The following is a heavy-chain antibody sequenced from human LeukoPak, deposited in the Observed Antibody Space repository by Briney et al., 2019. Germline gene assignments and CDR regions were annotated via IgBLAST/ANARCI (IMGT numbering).Heavy chain of an antibody. CDR1: VYTFTGYY. J-gene: IGHJ4*02. CDR3: ARGVPDSASIGDY. D-gene: IGHD2-21*01. CDR2: INANSGGT. Sequence: ASVKVSRKASVYTFTGYYIHWVRQAPGQGLEWMVWINANSGGTDYAQKFQDTVTMTRDTSITTAYMELSRLRSDDTAVYYCARGVPDSASIGDYWGQGTLVTVSS. V-gene: IGHV1-2*02.